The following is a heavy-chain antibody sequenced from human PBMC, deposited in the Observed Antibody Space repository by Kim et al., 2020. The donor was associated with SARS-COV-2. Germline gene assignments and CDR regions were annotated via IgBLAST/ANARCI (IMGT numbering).Heavy chain of an antibody. D-gene: IGHD3-16*01. CDR1: GGSISSYY. CDR3: ARGPSVYGGPWPLGY. V-gene: IGHV4-59*13. Sequence: SETLSLTCTVSGGSISSYYWSWIRQPPGKGLEWIGYIYYSGSTNYNPSLKSRVTISVDTSKNQFSLKLSSVTAADTAVYYCARGPSVYGGPWPLGYWGQGTLVTVSS. CDR2: IYYSGST. J-gene: IGHJ4*02.